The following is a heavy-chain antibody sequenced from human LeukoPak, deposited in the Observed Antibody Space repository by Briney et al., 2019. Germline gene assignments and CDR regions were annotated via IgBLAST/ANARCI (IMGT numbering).Heavy chain of an antibody. CDR3: ARGGTVVFGVH. Sequence: ASVKVSCKASGYTFTSYGISWVRQAPGQGLEWLGSINAYNGNTNYAPKLQGRVTMTADTSTSTAYMELRSLRSDDTAVYYCARGGTVVFGVHWGQGTLVTVSS. CDR2: INAYNGNT. J-gene: IGHJ4*02. V-gene: IGHV1-18*01. D-gene: IGHD4-23*01. CDR1: GYTFTSYG.